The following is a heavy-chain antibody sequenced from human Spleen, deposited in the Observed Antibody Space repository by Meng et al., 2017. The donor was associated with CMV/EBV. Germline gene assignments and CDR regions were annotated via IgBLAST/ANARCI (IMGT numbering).Heavy chain of an antibody. V-gene: IGHV3-74*01. CDR3: ARDQDCSSTSCHQGDAFDI. CDR1: GFTFSNHW. Sequence: GESLKISCAASGFTFSNHWMHWVRQAPGKGLEWVSRINSDGSSTTYADSVKGRFTISRDNAKNSLYLQMNSLRVEDTAVYYCARDQDCSSTSCHQGDAFDIWGQGTMVTVSS. D-gene: IGHD2-2*01. CDR2: INSDGSST. J-gene: IGHJ3*02.